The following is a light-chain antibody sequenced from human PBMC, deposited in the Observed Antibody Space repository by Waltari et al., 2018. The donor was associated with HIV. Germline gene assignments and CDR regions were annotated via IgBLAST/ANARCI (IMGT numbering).Light chain of an antibody. V-gene: IGLV2-14*03. CDR3: SSYTAYSTLI. J-gene: IGLJ2*01. Sequence: QSALTQPASVSGSPGQSITISCTGTSSDVGGYNYVSWYQQHPGKAPKLLIYDVIKRPSGVSNRSSGSKSGNTASLTISGLQAEDEADYYCSSYTAYSTLIFGGGTKLTVL. CDR2: DVI. CDR1: SSDVGGYNY.